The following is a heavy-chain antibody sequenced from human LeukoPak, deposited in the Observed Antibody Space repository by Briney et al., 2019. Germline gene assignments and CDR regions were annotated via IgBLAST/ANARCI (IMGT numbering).Heavy chain of an antibody. J-gene: IGHJ5*02. CDR1: GGPFSGYY. Sequence: PSETLSLTCAVYGGPFSGYYWSWIRQPPGKGLECIGEINHSGSNNYNPSLKSRVTISVDTSKNQFSLKLSSVTAADTAVYYCARGLWFGELLFDPWGQGTLVTVSS. V-gene: IGHV4-34*01. CDR3: ARGLWFGELLFDP. CDR2: INHSGSN. D-gene: IGHD3-10*01.